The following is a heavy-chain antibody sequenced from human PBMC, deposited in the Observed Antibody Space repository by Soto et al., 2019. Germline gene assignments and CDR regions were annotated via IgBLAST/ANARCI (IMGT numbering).Heavy chain of an antibody. J-gene: IGHJ6*02. CDR2: ISYDGSNK. CDR3: AKENGIEYSSSSYYYYGMDV. Sequence: PGGSLRLSCAASGFTFSSYGMHWVRQAPGKGLEWVAVISYDGSNKYYADSVKGRFTISGDNSKNTLYLQMNSLRAEDTAVYYCAKENGIEYSSSSYYYYGMDVWGQGTTVTVSS. D-gene: IGHD6-13*01. CDR1: GFTFSSYG. V-gene: IGHV3-30*18.